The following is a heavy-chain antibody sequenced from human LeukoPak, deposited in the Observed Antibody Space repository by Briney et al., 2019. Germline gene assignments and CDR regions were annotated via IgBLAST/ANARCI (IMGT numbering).Heavy chain of an antibody. CDR2: INHSGST. CDR3: ARAVELVSSTGGYSGGWFDP. D-gene: IGHD3-10*01. Sequence: SETPSLTSAAYGGSFRGYYCTSIRHPPGKGLEWSGEINHSGSTNYNPSPKSRVTISVDTSKNQFSLKLSYVTAADTAVYDCARAVELVSSTGGYSGGWFDPWGQGTLVTVS. J-gene: IGHJ5*02. CDR1: GGSFRGYY. V-gene: IGHV4-34*01.